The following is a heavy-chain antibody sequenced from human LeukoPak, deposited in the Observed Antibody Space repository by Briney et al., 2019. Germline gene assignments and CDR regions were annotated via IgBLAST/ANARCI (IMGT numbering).Heavy chain of an antibody. CDR1: GDSISSYY. CDR2: ISPTGST. Sequence: SETLSLTCTVSGDSISSYYWNWIRQLPGKGLEWIGRISPTGSTNYSPSLKSRVTMSGDTSKNQFSLKLSSVTAADTAVYYCARGGSYINSSPSFDYWGQGTLVTVSS. CDR3: ARGGSYINSSPSFDY. J-gene: IGHJ4*02. V-gene: IGHV4-4*07. D-gene: IGHD6-6*01.